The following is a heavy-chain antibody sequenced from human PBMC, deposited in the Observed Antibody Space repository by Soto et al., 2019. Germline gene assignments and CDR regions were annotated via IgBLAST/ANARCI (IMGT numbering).Heavy chain of an antibody. Sequence: GGSLRLSCTASGFTLGSYAMIWFRQVPGKGLEWVSRINSDGSSTSYADSVKGRFTISRDDSKNTLYLQMNSLRAEDTAVYYCAKSPVRRVIGYFDYWGQGTLVTVSS. CDR3: AKSPVRRVIGYFDY. J-gene: IGHJ4*02. D-gene: IGHD3-10*01. V-gene: IGHV3-23*01. CDR1: GFTLGSYA. CDR2: INSDGSST.